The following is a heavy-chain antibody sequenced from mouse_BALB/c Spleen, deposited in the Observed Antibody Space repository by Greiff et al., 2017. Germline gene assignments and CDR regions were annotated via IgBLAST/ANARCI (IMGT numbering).Heavy chain of an antibody. Sequence: QVQLQQSGPELVQPGASVRISCKASGYTFTSYYIHWVKQRPGQGLEWIGWIYPGNVNTKYNEKFKGKATLTADKSSSTAYMQLSSLTSEDSAVYFCARRADDYADYWGQGTTLTVSS. J-gene: IGHJ2*01. CDR2: IYPGNVNT. CDR1: GYTFTSYY. CDR3: ARRADDYADY. D-gene: IGHD2-4*01. V-gene: IGHV1S56*01.